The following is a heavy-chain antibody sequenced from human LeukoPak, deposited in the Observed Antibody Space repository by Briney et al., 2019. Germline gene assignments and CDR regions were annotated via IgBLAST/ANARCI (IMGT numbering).Heavy chain of an antibody. CDR3: ARASRYDFWSGYYHSYGMDV. Sequence: RASETLSLTCTVSGGSISSYYWSWIRQPPGKGLEWIGYIYYSGSTNYNPSLKSRVTISVDTSKNQFSLKLSSVTAADTAVYYCARASRYDFWSGYYHSYGMDVWGQGTTVTVSS. CDR1: GGSISSYY. V-gene: IGHV4-59*01. J-gene: IGHJ6*02. D-gene: IGHD3-3*01. CDR2: IYYSGST.